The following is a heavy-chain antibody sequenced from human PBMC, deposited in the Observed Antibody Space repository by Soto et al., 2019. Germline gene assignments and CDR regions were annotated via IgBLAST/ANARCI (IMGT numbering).Heavy chain of an antibody. Sequence: QVQLVQSGAEVKKPGSSVKVSCKASGGTFSSYAISWVRQAPGQGLEWMVGMIPIFGTANYAQKFQGRVTITAAESTSTAYMELSSLRSEGTAVYYCARTPSIRTGSGSYIDYWGQGTLVTVSS. V-gene: IGHV1-69*01. CDR3: ARTPSIRTGSGSYIDY. J-gene: IGHJ4*02. D-gene: IGHD3-10*01. CDR1: GGTFSSYA. CDR2: MIPIFGTA.